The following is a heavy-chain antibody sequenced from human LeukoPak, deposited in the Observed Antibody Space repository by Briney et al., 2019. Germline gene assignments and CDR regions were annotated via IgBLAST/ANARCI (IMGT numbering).Heavy chain of an antibody. J-gene: IGHJ4*02. D-gene: IGHD7-27*01. CDR2: TKNRGNAK. Sequence: GGSLRLSCATSGFAFATYGMHWVPQAPGKGLEWVAFTKNRGNAKSYADAVRGRFSILRADSKTNLYLQLSSLRRDDTAVYYCTKDSFYWGSWNWGPGALVIVSS. CDR3: TKDSFYWGSWN. V-gene: IGHV3-30*02. CDR1: GFAFATYG.